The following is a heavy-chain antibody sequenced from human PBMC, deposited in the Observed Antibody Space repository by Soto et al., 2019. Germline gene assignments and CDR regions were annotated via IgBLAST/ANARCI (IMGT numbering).Heavy chain of an antibody. D-gene: IGHD6-13*01. J-gene: IGHJ4*02. CDR1: GYTFSRYV. Sequence: QVQLVQSGAEVKKPGASVRVSCKASGYTFSRYVISWVRQAPGQGLEWMGWISGFNGNTKESEKLQGRFTLTTDTAANTAHMELRGLRSDDTAVYYCARASAYSTPWSFDNWGQGTLVTVSS. CDR3: ARASAYSTPWSFDN. V-gene: IGHV1-18*01. CDR2: ISGFNGNT.